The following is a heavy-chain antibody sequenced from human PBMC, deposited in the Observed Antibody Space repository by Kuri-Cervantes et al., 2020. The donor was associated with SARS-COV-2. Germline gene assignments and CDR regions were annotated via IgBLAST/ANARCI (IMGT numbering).Heavy chain of an antibody. V-gene: IGHV3-33*08. D-gene: IGHD2-2*01. J-gene: IGHJ6*02. Sequence: GESLKISCAASGFTVSSNYMSWVRQAPGKGLEWVAVIWYDGSNKYYADSVKGRFTISRDNSKNTLYLQMNSLRAEDTAVYYCARDLGYCSSTSCRYGMDVWGQGTTVTVSS. CDR1: GFTVSSNY. CDR2: IWYDGSNK. CDR3: ARDLGYCSSTSCRYGMDV.